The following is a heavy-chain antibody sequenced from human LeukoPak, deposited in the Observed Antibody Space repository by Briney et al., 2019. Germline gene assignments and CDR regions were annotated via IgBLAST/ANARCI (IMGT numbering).Heavy chain of an antibody. V-gene: IGHV1-69*05. J-gene: IGHJ3*02. CDR3: ARDGPRDGYSHAFDI. CDR2: IIPIFGTA. CDR1: GYTFTSYY. D-gene: IGHD5-24*01. Sequence: GASVKVSCKASGYTFTSYYMHWVRQAPGQGLEWMGGIIPIFGTANYAQKFQGRVTITTDESTSTAYMELSSLRSEDTAVYYCARDGPRDGYSHAFDIWGQGTMVTVSS.